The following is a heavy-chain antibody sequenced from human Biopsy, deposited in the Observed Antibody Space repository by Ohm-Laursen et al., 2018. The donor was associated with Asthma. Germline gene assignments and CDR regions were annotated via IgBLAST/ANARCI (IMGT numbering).Heavy chain of an antibody. V-gene: IGHV3-53*05. D-gene: IGHD1-26*01. J-gene: IGHJ4*02. CDR3: AKEVFPGWELRRGPDS. Sequence: SLRLSCSATGFTGSSNGVSWVRQPPGKWLEWVSVIYSGGGTFYADSVKGRFTISRDNSRNTLHLEMNSLRAEDTAVYFCAKEVFPGWELRRGPDSWGQGTLVTVSS. CDR2: IYSGGGT. CDR1: GFTGSSNG.